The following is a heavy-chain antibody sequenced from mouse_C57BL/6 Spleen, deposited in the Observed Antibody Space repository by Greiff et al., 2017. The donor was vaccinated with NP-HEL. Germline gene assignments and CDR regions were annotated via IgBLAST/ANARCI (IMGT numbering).Heavy chain of an antibody. CDR1: GYTFTDYY. D-gene: IGHD1-1*01. V-gene: IGHV1-26*01. Sequence: EVQLHQSGPELVKPGASVKISCKASGYTFTDYYMNWVKQSHGKSLEWIGDINPNNGGTSYNQKFKGKATLTVDKSSSTAYMELRSLTSEDSAVYYCARYYCGSSPYSMDYWGQGTSVTVSS. J-gene: IGHJ4*01. CDR2: INPNNGGT. CDR3: ARYYCGSSPYSMDY.